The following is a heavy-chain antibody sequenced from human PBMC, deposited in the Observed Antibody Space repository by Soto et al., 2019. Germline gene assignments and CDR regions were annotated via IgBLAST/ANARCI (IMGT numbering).Heavy chain of an antibody. D-gene: IGHD6-13*01. Sequence: QVQLVQSGAEVKKPGASVKVSCKASGYTFTGYYMHWVRQAPGQGLEWMGWINPNSGGTNYAQKFQGWVTMTRDTCISTAYMELSRLRSDDTAVYYCARGTSPTAAGEHIDYWGQGTLVTVSS. CDR3: ARGTSPTAAGEHIDY. CDR2: INPNSGGT. J-gene: IGHJ4*02. CDR1: GYTFTGYY. V-gene: IGHV1-2*04.